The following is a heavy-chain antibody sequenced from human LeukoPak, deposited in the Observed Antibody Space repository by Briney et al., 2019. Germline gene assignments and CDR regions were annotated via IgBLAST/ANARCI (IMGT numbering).Heavy chain of an antibody. Sequence: SETLSLTCTVSGVSISSSGYYWGWIRQPPGKGLEWIVSIYYSGTTYYNPSLKSLVAISVDTSKNQFPLKLSSVTAADTAVYYCASHVGYEYFDYWGQGALVTVSS. V-gene: IGHV4-39*01. J-gene: IGHJ4*02. CDR2: IYYSGTT. CDR3: ASHVGYEYFDY. D-gene: IGHD5-18*01. CDR1: GVSISSSGYY.